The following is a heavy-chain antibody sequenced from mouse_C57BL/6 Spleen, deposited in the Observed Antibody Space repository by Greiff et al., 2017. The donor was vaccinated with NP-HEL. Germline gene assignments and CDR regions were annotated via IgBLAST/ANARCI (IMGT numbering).Heavy chain of an antibody. CDR2: ISDGGSYT. CDR3: ARDYGSSPYYYAMDY. CDR1: GFTFSSYA. J-gene: IGHJ4*01. V-gene: IGHV5-4*01. Sequence: EVNVVESGGGLVKPGGSLKLSCAASGFTFSSYAMSWVRQTPEKRLEWVATISDGGSYTYYPDNVKGRFTISRDNAKNNLYLQMSHLKSEDTAMYYCARDYGSSPYYYAMDYWGQGTSVTVSS. D-gene: IGHD1-1*01.